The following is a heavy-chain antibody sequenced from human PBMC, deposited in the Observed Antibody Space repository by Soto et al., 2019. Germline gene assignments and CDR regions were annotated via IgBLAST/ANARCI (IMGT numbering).Heavy chain of an antibody. CDR3: ARDGGDYDSSAYQFDY. CDR1: GGSISSGDYY. V-gene: IGHV4-30-4*01. Sequence: QVQLQESGPGLVKPSQTLSLTCTVSGGSISSGDYYWSWIRQPPGKGLEWIGYIHYSGSTYYNPSLKSRVTISVDPSKNQFSLKLISVTAADTAVYYCARDGGDYDSSAYQFDYWGQGTLVTVSS. D-gene: IGHD3-22*01. J-gene: IGHJ4*02. CDR2: IHYSGST.